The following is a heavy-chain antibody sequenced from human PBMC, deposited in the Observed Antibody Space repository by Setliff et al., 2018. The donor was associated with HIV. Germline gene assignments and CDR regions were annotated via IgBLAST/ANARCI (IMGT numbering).Heavy chain of an antibody. CDR3: ARRVIVLLWFGENTKDAFDI. D-gene: IGHD3-10*01. CDR2: INHSGST. Sequence: SETLSLTCAVYGGSFSGYYWSWIRQPPGKGLEWIGEINHSGSTNYNPSLKSRVTISVDTSENQFSLKLSSVTAADTAVYYCARRVIVLLWFGENTKDAFDIWGQGTMVTVSS. CDR1: GGSFSGYY. J-gene: IGHJ3*02. V-gene: IGHV4-34*01.